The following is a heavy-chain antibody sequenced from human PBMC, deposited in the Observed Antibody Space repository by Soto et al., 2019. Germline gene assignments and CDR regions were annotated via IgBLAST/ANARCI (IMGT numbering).Heavy chain of an antibody. J-gene: IGHJ5*02. CDR3: ARDVQLTYNWFDP. V-gene: IGHV1-69*08. D-gene: IGHD4-4*01. CDR2: IIPILGIA. CDR1: RGTFSSYT. Sequence: QVQLVQSGAEVKKPGSSVKVSCKASRGTFSSYTISWVRQAPGQGLEWMGRIIPILGIANYAQKFQGRVTITADKSTSTAYMELSSLRSEDTAVYYCARDVQLTYNWFDPWGQGTLVTVSS.